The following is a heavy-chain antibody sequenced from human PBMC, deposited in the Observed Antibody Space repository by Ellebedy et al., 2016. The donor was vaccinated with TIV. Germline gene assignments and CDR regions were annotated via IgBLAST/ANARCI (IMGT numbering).Heavy chain of an antibody. CDR2: ISSSSSTR. Sequence: PGGSLRLSCAASGFTFSSYSMNWVRQAPGKGLEWVSYISSSSSTRYYADSVKGRFTISRDNAENSLHLQMNSLRAEDTAVYFCARDRSDAFDIWGQGTLVTVSS. J-gene: IGHJ3*02. V-gene: IGHV3-48*01. CDR1: GFTFSSYS. CDR3: ARDRSDAFDI.